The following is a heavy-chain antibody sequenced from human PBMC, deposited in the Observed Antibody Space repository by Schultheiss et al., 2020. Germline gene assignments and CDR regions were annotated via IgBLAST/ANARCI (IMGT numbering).Heavy chain of an antibody. CDR3: VRGYYDSRDRYYFDS. J-gene: IGHJ4*02. Sequence: GGSLRLSCAASGFTFSSYAMHWVRQAPGKGLEWVSAISGSGGSTYYADSVKGRFTISRENAKDSVYLQMNSLRVGDTAVYYCVRGYYDSRDRYYFDSWGQGTLVTVAS. V-gene: IGHV3-23*01. CDR2: ISGSGGST. CDR1: GFTFSSYA. D-gene: IGHD3-22*01.